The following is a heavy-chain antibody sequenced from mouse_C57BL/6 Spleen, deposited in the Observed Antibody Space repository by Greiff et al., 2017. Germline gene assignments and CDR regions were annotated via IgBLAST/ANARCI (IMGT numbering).Heavy chain of an antibody. CDR1: GFTFSSYG. CDR2: ISSGGSYT. V-gene: IGHV5-6*02. Sequence: DVKLQESGGDLVKPGGSLKLSCAASGFTFSSYGMSWVRQTPDKRLEWVATISSGGSYTYYPDSVKGRFTISRDNAKNTLYLQMSSLKSEDTAMYYCARHGKGAMDYWGQGTSVTVSS. D-gene: IGHD2-1*01. CDR3: ARHGKGAMDY. J-gene: IGHJ4*01.